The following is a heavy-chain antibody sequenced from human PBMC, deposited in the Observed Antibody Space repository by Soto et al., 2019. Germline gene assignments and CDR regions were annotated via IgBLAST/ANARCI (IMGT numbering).Heavy chain of an antibody. Sequence: SETLSLTCTVSDDSFRGAEYYWSWIRQPLGKGPEWIGYTYYNGDTKYNPPLRSRVTISEDTSKNQFSLRLSSVTAADTAVYFCARGPAYIDGWRTFDPWGQGILVTVSS. D-gene: IGHD6-19*01. CDR1: DDSFRGAEYY. CDR3: ARGPAYIDGWRTFDP. CDR2: TYYNGDT. J-gene: IGHJ5*02. V-gene: IGHV4-61*08.